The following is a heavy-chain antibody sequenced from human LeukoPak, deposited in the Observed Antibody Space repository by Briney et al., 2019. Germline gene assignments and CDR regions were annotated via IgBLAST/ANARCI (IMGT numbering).Heavy chain of an antibody. V-gene: IGHV3-21*01. Sequence: GGSLRLSCAASGFTFRNYAMSWVRQAPGKGLEWVSSISSSSSYIYYADTVKGRFTISRDNAKNSLYLQMNSLRAEDTAVYYCARDRQQLYGMDVWGQGTTVTVSS. J-gene: IGHJ6*02. CDR1: GFTFRNYA. CDR2: ISSSSSYI. D-gene: IGHD6-13*01. CDR3: ARDRQQLYGMDV.